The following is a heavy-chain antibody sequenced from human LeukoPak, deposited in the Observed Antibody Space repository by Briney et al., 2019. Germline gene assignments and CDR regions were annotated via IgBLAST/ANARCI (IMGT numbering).Heavy chain of an antibody. CDR2: INHSGST. Sequence: SETLSLTCAVYGGSFSGYYWSWIRQPPGKGLEWIGEINHSGSTNYNPSLKSRVTISVDTSKNQFSLKLSSVTAADTAVYYCARGAEGEHYDRWGQGTLVTVSS. CDR1: GGSFSGYY. CDR3: ARGAEGEHYDR. V-gene: IGHV4-34*01. J-gene: IGHJ5*02. D-gene: IGHD1-26*01.